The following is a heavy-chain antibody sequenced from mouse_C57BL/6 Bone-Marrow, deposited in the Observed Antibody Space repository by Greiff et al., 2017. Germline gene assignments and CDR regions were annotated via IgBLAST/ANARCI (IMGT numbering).Heavy chain of an antibody. V-gene: IGHV1-81*01. CDR2: IYPRSGNT. CDR3: ARWSPVLY. CDR1: GYTFTSYG. J-gene: IGHJ3*01. Sequence: LVESGAELARPGASVKLSCKASGYTFTSYGISWVKQRTGQGLEWIGEIYPRSGNTYYNEKFKGKATLTADKSSSTAYMELRSLTSEDAAVYFCARWSPVLYWGQGTLVTVSA.